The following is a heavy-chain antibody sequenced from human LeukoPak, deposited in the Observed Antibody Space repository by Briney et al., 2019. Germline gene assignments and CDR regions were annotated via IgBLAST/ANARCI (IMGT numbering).Heavy chain of an antibody. CDR3: ARHDYGDYDFDY. J-gene: IGHJ4*02. D-gene: IGHD4-17*01. V-gene: IGHV4-39*01. CDR2: IYYSGST. CDR1: GGSISSNSYY. Sequence: SETLSLTCTVSGGSISSNSYYWGWIRQPPGKGLEWIGSIYYSGSTYYNPSLKSRVTISVDTSKNQFSLKLSSVTAADTAVYYCARHDYGDYDFDYWGQGTLVTVSS.